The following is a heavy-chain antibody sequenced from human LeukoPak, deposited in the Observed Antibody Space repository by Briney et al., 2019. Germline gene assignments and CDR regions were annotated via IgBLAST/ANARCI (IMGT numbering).Heavy chain of an antibody. CDR2: IDSDGSGT. Sequence: GGSLRLSCSASGLTLSGYWMHWVRQIPGKGLVWVSRIDSDGSGTSYADSVKGRFTISRDNAKNSLYLQMNSLRVEGTAFYYCAKDNRRHYTSGPNPDSLHWGQGALVTVSS. CDR1: GLTLSGYW. D-gene: IGHD6-19*01. J-gene: IGHJ4*02. V-gene: IGHV3-74*01. CDR3: AKDNRRHYTSGPNPDSLH.